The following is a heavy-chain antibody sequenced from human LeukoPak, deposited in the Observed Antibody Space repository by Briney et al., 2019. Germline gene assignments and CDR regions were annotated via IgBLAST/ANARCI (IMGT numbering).Heavy chain of an antibody. J-gene: IGHJ3*02. CDR2: MWYGGSNK. D-gene: IGHD3-10*01. CDR1: GFTFSSYG. V-gene: IGHV3-33*08. CDR3: ARDIGPTDRFGLDAFDI. Sequence: GRSPRLSCAASGFTFSSYGMHWVRQAPGKGLDWVAVMWYGGSNKYYANSGRGRFSISRDNPKNSLDLQMNSLRAEDTAVYYCARDIGPTDRFGLDAFDIWGQGTMVTVSS.